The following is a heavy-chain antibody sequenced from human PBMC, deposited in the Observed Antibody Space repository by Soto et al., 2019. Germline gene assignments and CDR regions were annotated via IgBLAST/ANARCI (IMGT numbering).Heavy chain of an antibody. CDR2: IYPGDSDT. V-gene: IGHV5-51*01. CDR3: ARSKPTMVRGVTWFDP. CDR1: GYSFTSYW. J-gene: IGHJ5*02. D-gene: IGHD3-10*01. Sequence: PGESLKISCNGSGYSFTSYWIGWVRQMPGKGLEWMGIIYPGDSDTRYSPSFQGQVTISADKSISTAYLQWSSLKASDTAMYYCARSKPTMVRGVTWFDPWGQGTLVTVSS.